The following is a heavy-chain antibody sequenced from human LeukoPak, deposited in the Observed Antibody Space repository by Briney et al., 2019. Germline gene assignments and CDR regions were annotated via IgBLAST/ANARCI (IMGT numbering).Heavy chain of an antibody. CDR1: GFTFSSYW. Sequence: GGSLRLSCAASGFTFSSYWMTWVRQAPGKWLEWVANIRQDGGVKYYMDSAKGRFTLSRDNAKSSLYLQMNSLRVEDTAMYFCARTVVVVVGASDYFDYWGQGTLVTVSS. V-gene: IGHV3-7*03. D-gene: IGHD2-2*01. CDR3: ARTVVVVVGASDYFDY. CDR2: IRQDGGVK. J-gene: IGHJ4*02.